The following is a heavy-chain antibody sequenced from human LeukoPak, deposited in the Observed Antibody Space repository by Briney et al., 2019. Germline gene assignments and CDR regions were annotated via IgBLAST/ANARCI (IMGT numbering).Heavy chain of an antibody. D-gene: IGHD6-13*01. CDR3: ARGSMAAAGSDNIDY. Sequence: SETLSLTCTVSGGSVSGYYWSWIRQPPGKGLEWIGYIHYSGSTSYNPSLKSRVTISVDTSKDQLSLKLSSVSVADTAVYYCARGSMAAAGSDNIDYWGQGTLVTVSS. CDR2: IHYSGST. V-gene: IGHV4-59*02. J-gene: IGHJ4*02. CDR1: GGSVSGYY.